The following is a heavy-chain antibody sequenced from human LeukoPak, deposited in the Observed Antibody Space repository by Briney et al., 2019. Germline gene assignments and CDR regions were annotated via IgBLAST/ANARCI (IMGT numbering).Heavy chain of an antibody. CDR3: ASGGFLEWLSPRYDAFDI. Sequence: SETLSLTCTVSGGSISSYYWSWIRQPPGKGLEWIGYIYYSGSTNYNLSLKSRVTISVDTSKNQFSLKLSSVTAADTAVYYCASGGFLEWLSPRYDAFDIWGQGTMATVSS. V-gene: IGHV4-59*01. CDR2: IYYSGST. D-gene: IGHD3-3*01. CDR1: GGSISSYY. J-gene: IGHJ3*02.